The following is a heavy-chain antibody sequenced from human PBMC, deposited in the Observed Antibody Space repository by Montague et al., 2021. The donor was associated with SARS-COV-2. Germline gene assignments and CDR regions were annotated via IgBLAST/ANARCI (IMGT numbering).Heavy chain of an antibody. D-gene: IGHD2-15*01. CDR3: VVVPLGPRGRGFDY. CDR2: INHSGST. Sequence: SETLSLTCAVYGGSFSGYYWTWIRQPPGKGLEWIGEINHSGSTNYNPSLKSRVTISVDTSKNQFSLKLSSVTAADTAVYYCVVVPLGPRGRGFDYWGQGTLVTVSP. J-gene: IGHJ4*02. CDR1: GGSFSGYY. V-gene: IGHV4-34*01.